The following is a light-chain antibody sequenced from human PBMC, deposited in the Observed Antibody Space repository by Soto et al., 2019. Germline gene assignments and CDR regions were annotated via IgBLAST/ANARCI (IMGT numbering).Light chain of an antibody. CDR2: KAS. V-gene: IGKV1-5*03. CDR3: HQSQSYPWT. J-gene: IGKJ1*01. Sequence: DIQMTQSPSTLSASVGDRVTITCRASQSINSWMACYQQKAGKAPKLLSYKASNLQSGVPSRFSASGSGTQFTLAISGLQPDDFAPYYCHQSQSYPWTFGQGTKVDIK. CDR1: QSINSW.